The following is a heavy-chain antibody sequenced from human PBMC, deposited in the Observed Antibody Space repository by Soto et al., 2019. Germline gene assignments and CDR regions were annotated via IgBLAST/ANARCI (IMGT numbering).Heavy chain of an antibody. Sequence: QVQLVQSGAEVKKPGASVKVSCKASGYTFTSYYMHWVRQAPGQGLEWMGIINPSGGSTSYAQKFQGRXTMXRXRCTSTVYMELSSLRSEDTAVYYCASYYDSSGYFDYWGQGTLVTVSS. CDR1: GYTFTSYY. CDR2: INPSGGST. V-gene: IGHV1-46*03. D-gene: IGHD3-22*01. J-gene: IGHJ4*02. CDR3: ASYYDSSGYFDY.